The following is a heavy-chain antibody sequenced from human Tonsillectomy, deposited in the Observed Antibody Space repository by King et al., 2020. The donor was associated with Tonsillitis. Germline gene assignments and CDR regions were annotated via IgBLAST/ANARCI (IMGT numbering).Heavy chain of an antibody. Sequence: QLVQSGAEVKKPGASVKVSCKASGYTFTGYYMHWVRQAPGQGLEGMEWTNPNSGGTNYAQKFQGRVTMTRDTSISTVYMELSRLRSDDTAVYYCARELGCSSTSCYSKWFDPWGQGTLVTVSS. CDR1: GYTFTGYY. CDR2: TNPNSGGT. CDR3: ARELGCSSTSCYSKWFDP. D-gene: IGHD2-2*01. V-gene: IGHV1-2*02. J-gene: IGHJ5*02.